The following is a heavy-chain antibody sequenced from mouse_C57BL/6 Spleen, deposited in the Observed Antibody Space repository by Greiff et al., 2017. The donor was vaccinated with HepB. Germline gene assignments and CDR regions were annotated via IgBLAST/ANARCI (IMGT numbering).Heavy chain of an antibody. CDR3: ARVGSDYGNPSSYWYFDV. Sequence: EVQLQQSGPELVKPGASVKISCKASGYTFTDYYMNWVKQSHGKSLEWIGDINPNNGGTSYNQKFKGKATLTVDKSSSTAYMELSSLTSEDSAVYYCARVGSDYGNPSSYWYFDVWGTGTTVTVSS. J-gene: IGHJ1*03. CDR1: GYTFTDYY. D-gene: IGHD2-1*01. CDR2: INPNNGGT. V-gene: IGHV1-26*01.